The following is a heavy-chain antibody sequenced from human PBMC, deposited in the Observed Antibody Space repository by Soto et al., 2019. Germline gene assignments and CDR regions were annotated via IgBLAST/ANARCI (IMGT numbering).Heavy chain of an antibody. CDR2: LNQGGSQT. CDR1: GVALGSYW. J-gene: IGHJ5*02. V-gene: IGHV3-7*03. D-gene: IGHD6-19*01. CDR3: ARGSLYSSVWLNWFGP. Sequence: GGSLRLSSGPSGVALGSYWMGWVRQAPVKGLELVAYLNQGGSQTYCAHSVKGRFTASRDNARNSLHLQMNSLRADDEAFYCCARGSLYSSVWLNWFGPWVRGTLVNVSP.